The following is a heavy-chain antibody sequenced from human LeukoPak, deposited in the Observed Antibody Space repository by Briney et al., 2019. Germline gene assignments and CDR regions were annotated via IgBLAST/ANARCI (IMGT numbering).Heavy chain of an antibody. J-gene: IGHJ6*02. CDR1: GYTFTGYY. Sequence: ASVKVSCKASGYTFTGYYMHWVRQAPGQGLEWMGWINPNSGGTNYAQKFQGRVTMTRDTSISTAYMELSRLRSDDTAVYYCASPRRFCPYYYYYYGMDVWGQGTTVTVSS. CDR3: ASPRRFCPYYYYYYGMDV. D-gene: IGHD6-6*01. V-gene: IGHV1-2*02. CDR2: INPNSGGT.